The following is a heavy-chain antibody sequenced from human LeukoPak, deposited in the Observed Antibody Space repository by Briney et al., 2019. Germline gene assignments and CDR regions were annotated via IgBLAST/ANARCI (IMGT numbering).Heavy chain of an antibody. CDR1: GFTFSNYN. CDR2: ISSSSSYI. V-gene: IGHV3-21*01. CDR3: ARDEVATISDY. D-gene: IGHD5-12*01. J-gene: IGHJ4*02. Sequence: GGSLRLSCAASGFTFSNYNMDWVRQAPGKGLEWVSSISSSSSYIYYADSLKGRFTISRDNAKNSVYLQMNSLRAEDTAVYYCARDEVATISDYWGQGTLVTVSS.